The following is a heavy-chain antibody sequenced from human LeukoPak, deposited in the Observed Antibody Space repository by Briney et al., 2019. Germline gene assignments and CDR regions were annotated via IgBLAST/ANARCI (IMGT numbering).Heavy chain of an antibody. V-gene: IGHV3-74*01. Sequence: GGSLRLSCAASGFTFANTWMHWIRQAPGKGLVWVSLINNDGSTTNYADSVKGRFTISRDNAKNTVYLQMNSLRAEDTAVYYCAIGGTYGSGSWGQGTLVTVSS. CDR1: GFTFANTW. CDR2: INNDGSTT. J-gene: IGHJ4*02. D-gene: IGHD3-10*01. CDR3: AIGGTYGSGS.